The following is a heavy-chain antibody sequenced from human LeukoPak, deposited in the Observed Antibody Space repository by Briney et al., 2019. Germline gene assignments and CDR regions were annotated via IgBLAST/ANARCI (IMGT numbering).Heavy chain of an antibody. CDR3: ARERHDFWSGYYKSAFDI. CDR2: INHSGST. D-gene: IGHD3-3*01. J-gene: IGHJ3*02. V-gene: IGHV4-34*01. Sequence: SETLPLTCAVYGGSFSGYYWSWIRQPPGKGLEWIGEINHSGSTNYNPSPKSRVTISVDTSKNQFSLKLSSVTAADTAVYYCARERHDFWSGYYKSAFDIWGQGTTVTVSS. CDR1: GGSFSGYY.